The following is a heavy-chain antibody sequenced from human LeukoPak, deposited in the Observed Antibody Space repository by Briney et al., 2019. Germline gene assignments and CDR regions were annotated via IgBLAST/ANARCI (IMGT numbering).Heavy chain of an antibody. CDR1: GYTFTGYY. D-gene: IGHD6-13*01. V-gene: IGHV1-2*06. CDR3: ARALAAAAGPRD. CDR2: INPNSGGT. J-gene: IGHJ4*02. Sequence: ASVKVSCKASGYTFTGYYMHWVRQAPGQGLEWMGRINPNSGGTNNAQKFQGRVTMTRDTSISTAYMELSRLRSDDTAVYYCARALAAAAGPRDWGQGTLVTVSS.